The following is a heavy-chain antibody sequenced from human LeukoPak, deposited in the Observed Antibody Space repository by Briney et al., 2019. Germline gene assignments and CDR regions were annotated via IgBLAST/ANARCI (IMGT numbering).Heavy chain of an antibody. Sequence: SETLSLTCAVYGGSFSGYYWSWIRQPPGKGLEWIGEINHSGSTNYNPSLKSRVTISVDTSKNQFSLKLSSVTAADTAVYYCAAFYGSGSALDYWGQGTLVTVSS. CDR3: AAFYGSGSALDY. CDR1: GGSFSGYY. CDR2: INHSGST. J-gene: IGHJ4*02. V-gene: IGHV4-34*01. D-gene: IGHD3-10*01.